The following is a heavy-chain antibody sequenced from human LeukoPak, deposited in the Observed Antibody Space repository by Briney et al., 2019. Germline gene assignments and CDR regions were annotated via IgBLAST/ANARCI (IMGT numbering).Heavy chain of an antibody. D-gene: IGHD4-17*01. CDR3: AGDTVTRGFDI. Sequence: SETLSLTCTVSGGSISGYYWSWIRQPPGKGLEWIGYISYTGIANYNPSLKSRVTISLDTSKNQFSLKLSSVTAADTAVYYCAGDTVTRGFDIWGQGTMVTVSS. CDR1: GGSISGYY. CDR2: ISYTGIA. V-gene: IGHV4-59*08. J-gene: IGHJ3*02.